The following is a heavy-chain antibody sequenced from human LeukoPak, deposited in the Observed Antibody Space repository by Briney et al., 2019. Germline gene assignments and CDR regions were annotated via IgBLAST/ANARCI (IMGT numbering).Heavy chain of an antibody. Sequence: ASVKVSCKASGYTFTSYDINWVRQATGQGLEWMGWMNPNSGNTGYAQKFQGRVTMTRNTSICTAYMELSSLRSEDTAVYYCARGEYKQWLVPNYWGQGTLVTVSS. V-gene: IGHV1-8*01. CDR3: ARGEYKQWLVPNY. CDR2: MNPNSGNT. CDR1: GYTFTSYD. J-gene: IGHJ4*02. D-gene: IGHD6-19*01.